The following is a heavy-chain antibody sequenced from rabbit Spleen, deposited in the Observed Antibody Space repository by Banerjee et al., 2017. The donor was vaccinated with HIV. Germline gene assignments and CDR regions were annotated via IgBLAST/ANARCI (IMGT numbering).Heavy chain of an antibody. J-gene: IGHJ4*01. CDR3: ARDDSSYGGWQFSL. CDR1: GFDFNNYH. D-gene: IGHD6-1*01. CDR2: MHTGGNI. V-gene: IGHV1S43*01. Sequence: QEQLEESGGGLVKPEGSLTLTCTASGFDFNNYHMCWVRQAPGKGLEYIGCMHTGGNIYYASWVNGRFTISRSTSLNTVDLKMTSLTAADTATYFCARDDSSYGGWQFSLWGPGTLVTVS.